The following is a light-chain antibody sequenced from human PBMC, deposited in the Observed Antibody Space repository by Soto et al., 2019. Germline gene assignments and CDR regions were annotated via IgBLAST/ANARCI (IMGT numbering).Light chain of an antibody. Sequence: ETVLTQSPDTLSLSPGESATLSCKASQSFSDYLAWYQQKPGQSPRLLIYDASNRATGIPARFSGSGSGTDFTLTITSLEPEDSAVYYCQQRSDWPSAFGGGTKVEIK. CDR2: DAS. CDR1: QSFSDY. CDR3: QQRSDWPSA. J-gene: IGKJ4*01. V-gene: IGKV3-11*01.